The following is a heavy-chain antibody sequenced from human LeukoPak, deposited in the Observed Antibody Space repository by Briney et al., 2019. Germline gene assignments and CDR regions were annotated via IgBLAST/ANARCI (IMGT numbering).Heavy chain of an antibody. V-gene: IGHV4-34*01. CDR1: GGSFSAYS. J-gene: IGHJ4*02. Sequence: NSSETLSLTCAVYGGSFSAYSRSWIRQPPGKGLEWIGEINHSGSTNYNASLKSRLTISVDTSKNQFSLKLSSVTAADTAVYYCARVGPYKITMVRGIMGYFDSWGQGNLVTVSS. CDR3: ARVGPYKITMVRGIMGYFDS. CDR2: INHSGST. D-gene: IGHD3-10*01.